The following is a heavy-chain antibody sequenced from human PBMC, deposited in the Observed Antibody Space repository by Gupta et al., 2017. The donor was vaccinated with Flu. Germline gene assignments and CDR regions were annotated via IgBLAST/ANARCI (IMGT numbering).Heavy chain of an antibody. CDR1: GGSFGGYY. V-gene: IGHV4-34*01. CDR2: INHSGST. Sequence: QVQLQQWGAGLLRLSETLSLTCAVYGGSFGGYYWSWIRQPPGKGLEWIGEINHSGSTNYNPSLKSRVTISVATSRNQVSLKLSSVTAADTAVYFCARGPRYCSTTNCHIDYWGQGTLVTVSS. D-gene: IGHD2-2*02. J-gene: IGHJ4*02. CDR3: ARGPRYCSTTNCHIDY.